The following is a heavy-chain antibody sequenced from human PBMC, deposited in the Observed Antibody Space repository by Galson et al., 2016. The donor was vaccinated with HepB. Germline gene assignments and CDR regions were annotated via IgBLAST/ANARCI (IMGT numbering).Heavy chain of an antibody. Sequence: SETLSLTCAIHVGSFNGYYWSWVRQSPGKGLEWIGEINYSGRTKYSPSLESRVTISVDTSKKQFSLNLTSVTAADTAVYYCAKICSGGSCREGPWGQGTLVTVSS. J-gene: IGHJ5*02. V-gene: IGHV4-34*01. CDR3: AKICSGGSCREGP. D-gene: IGHD2-15*01. CDR1: VGSFNGYY. CDR2: INYSGRT.